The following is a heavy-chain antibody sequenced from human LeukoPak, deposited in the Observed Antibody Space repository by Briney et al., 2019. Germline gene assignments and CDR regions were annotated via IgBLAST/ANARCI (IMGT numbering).Heavy chain of an antibody. CDR3: AKGYCSA. V-gene: IGHV3-23*01. CDR1: GFTFRNHM. CDR2: ISGSGSST. Sequence: GGSLRLSCAASGFTFRNHMMSWVRQAPGKGLEWVSTISGSGSSTYYADSVKGRFTISRDNSKNTLHLQMNTLRAEDTAVYFCAKGYCSAWGQGTLVTVSS. J-gene: IGHJ5*02. D-gene: IGHD2-15*01.